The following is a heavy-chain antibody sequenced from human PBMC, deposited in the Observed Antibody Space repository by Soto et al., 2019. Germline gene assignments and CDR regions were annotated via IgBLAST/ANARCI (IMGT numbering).Heavy chain of an antibody. D-gene: IGHD6-6*01. CDR1: GFTVSSNY. CDR2: IYSGGST. CDR3: ARVMAARLRDYYYYGMDV. V-gene: IGHV3-53*01. Sequence: EVQLVESGGGLIQPGGSLRLSCAVSGFTVSSNYMSWVRQAPGKGLEWVSVIYSGGSTYYADSVKGRFTISRDNSKNTLYLQMNSLRAEDTAVYYCARVMAARLRDYYYYGMDVWGQGTTVTVSS. J-gene: IGHJ6*02.